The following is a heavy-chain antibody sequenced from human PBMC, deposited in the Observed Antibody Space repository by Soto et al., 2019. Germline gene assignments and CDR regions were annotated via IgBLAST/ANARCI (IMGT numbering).Heavy chain of an antibody. CDR3: ARGVVEWELLSLIDY. CDR2: ISAYNGNT. J-gene: IGHJ4*02. V-gene: IGHV1-18*01. D-gene: IGHD1-26*01. CDR1: GYTFTSYG. Sequence: ASVQVSCKASGYTFTSYGISWVRQAPGQGLEWMGWISAYNGNTNYAQKLQGRVTMTTDTSTSTAYMELRSLRSDDTAVYYCARGVVEWELLSLIDYWGQGTLVTVSS.